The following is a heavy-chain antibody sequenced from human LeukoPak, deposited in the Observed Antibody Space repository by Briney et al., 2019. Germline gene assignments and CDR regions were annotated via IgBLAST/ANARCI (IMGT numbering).Heavy chain of an antibody. Sequence: PGGSLRLSCAASGFTFSSYWMTWVRQAPGKGLEWVANIKQDGSEKYSVDSVKGRFTISRDNAKKSLYLQMNSLRPEDTALYYCAKARDGYNEPSEYWGQGTLVTVSS. CDR2: IKQDGSEK. D-gene: IGHD5-24*01. J-gene: IGHJ4*02. V-gene: IGHV3-7*03. CDR1: GFTFSSYW. CDR3: AKARDGYNEPSEY.